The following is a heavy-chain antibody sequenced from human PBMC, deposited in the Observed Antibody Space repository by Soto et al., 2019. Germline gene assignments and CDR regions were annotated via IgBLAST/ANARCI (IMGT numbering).Heavy chain of an antibody. V-gene: IGHV4-39*01. D-gene: IGHD1-7*01. CDR1: GGSISSSSYY. J-gene: IGHJ4*02. Sequence: SETLSLTCTVSGGSISSSSYYWGWIRQPPGKGLEWIGSIYYSGSTYYNPSPKSRVTISVDTSKNQFSLKLSSVTAADTAVYYCARQNYAASYYFDYWGQGTLVTVSS. CDR3: ARQNYAASYYFDY. CDR2: IYYSGST.